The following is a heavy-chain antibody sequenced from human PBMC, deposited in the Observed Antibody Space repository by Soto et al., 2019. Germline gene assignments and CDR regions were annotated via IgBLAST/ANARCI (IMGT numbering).Heavy chain of an antibody. CDR1: GYNFMRYG. Sequence: QVQLVQSGAEVKKPGASVKVSCKASGYNFMRYGFTWVRQAPGQGLEWMGWIHVDNGETKYPQKIQGRVTMTTDTSTSTVYMELRSLTSDDTAVYYCARWISGGYSDWFDPWGHGTLVTVSS. CDR2: IHVDNGET. J-gene: IGHJ5*02. V-gene: IGHV1-18*04. CDR3: ARWISGGYSDWFDP. D-gene: IGHD1-26*01.